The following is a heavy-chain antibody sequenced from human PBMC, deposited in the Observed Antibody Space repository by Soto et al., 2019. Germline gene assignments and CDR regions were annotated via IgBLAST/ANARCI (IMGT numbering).Heavy chain of an antibody. CDR2: IYPGESDT. Sequence: PGESLKISCKGSGYSFTSYWLGWVRQMPGKGLEWVGIIYPGESDTRYSPSFQGQVTISADKSISTAYLQWSSLKASDTAMYYCARGTRIAARPWAAAGTYYYYGMDVWGQGTTVTVSS. CDR1: GYSFTSYW. D-gene: IGHD6-6*01. CDR3: ARGTRIAARPWAAAGTYYYYGMDV. V-gene: IGHV5-51*01. J-gene: IGHJ6*02.